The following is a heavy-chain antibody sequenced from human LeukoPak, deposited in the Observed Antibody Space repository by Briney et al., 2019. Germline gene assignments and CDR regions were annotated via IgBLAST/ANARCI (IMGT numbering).Heavy chain of an antibody. CDR2: ISSSGSSI. CDR3: ARVPVLTAAAGTFDF. CDR1: GFTFSNYE. D-gene: IGHD6-13*01. V-gene: IGHV3-48*03. J-gene: IGHJ4*02. Sequence: PRGSLRLSCAASGFTFSNYEMNWVRQAPGKGLEWVSYISSSGSSIYYADSVKGRFTISRDNAKNSLYLQMNSLRAEDTAVYYLARVPVLTAAAGTFDFWGQGTLVTVSS.